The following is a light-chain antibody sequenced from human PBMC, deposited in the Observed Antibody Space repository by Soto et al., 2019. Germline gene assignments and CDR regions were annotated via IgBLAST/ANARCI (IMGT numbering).Light chain of an antibody. V-gene: IGKV1-12*01. J-gene: IGKJ5*01. CDR1: QDISTW. Sequence: DIQMTQSPSSVSASVGDRVTITCRASQDISTWLAWYQQKPGKPPKLLIYAATSLFSGVPSRFSGSGSGTDFTLTISRLQPEDFATYYCEQADSLPLVTFGQGTRLDLK. CDR3: EQADSLPLVT. CDR2: AAT.